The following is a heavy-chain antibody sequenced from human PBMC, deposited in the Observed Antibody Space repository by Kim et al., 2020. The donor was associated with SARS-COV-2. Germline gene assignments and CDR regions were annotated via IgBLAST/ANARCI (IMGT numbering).Heavy chain of an antibody. CDR1: GFTFSSYG. V-gene: IGHV3-30*18. J-gene: IGHJ5*02. CDR2: KSYDGSNK. D-gene: IGHD3-10*01. Sequence: GGSLRLSCAASGFTFSSYGMHWVRQAPGKGLEWVAVKSYDGSNKYYADSVKGRFTISRDNSKNTLYLQMNSLRAEDTAVYYCAKDLMVRGVNWFDPWGQGTLVTVSS. CDR3: AKDLMVRGVNWFDP.